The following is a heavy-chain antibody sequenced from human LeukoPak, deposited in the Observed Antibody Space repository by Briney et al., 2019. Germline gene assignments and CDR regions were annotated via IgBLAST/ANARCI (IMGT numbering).Heavy chain of an antibody. J-gene: IGHJ5*02. CDR3: AGEYSYCDYVGWFDP. CDR2: IYYSGST. V-gene: IGHV4-59*01. D-gene: IGHD4-17*01. Sequence: SETLSLTCTVSGGSISSYYWSWIPQPPGKGLEWIVYIYYSGSTNYNPSPKSRVTISVDSYKNQFSLKLSSVTAADTAVYCCAGEYSYCDYVGWFDPWGQGTMVTVSS. CDR1: GGSISSYY.